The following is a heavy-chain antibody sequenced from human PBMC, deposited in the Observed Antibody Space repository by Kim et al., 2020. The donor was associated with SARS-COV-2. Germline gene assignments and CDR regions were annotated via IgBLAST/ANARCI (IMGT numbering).Heavy chain of an antibody. D-gene: IGHD3-10*01. CDR3: ARYPPRSYGSGSYYYGMDV. CDR2: IIPIFGTA. J-gene: IGHJ6*02. CDR1: GGTFSSYA. V-gene: IGHV1-69*13. Sequence: SVKVSCKASGGTFSSYAISWVRQAPGQGLEWMGGIIPIFGTANYAQKFQGRVTITADESTSTAYMELSSLRSEDTAVYYCARYPPRSYGSGSYYYGMDVWGQGTTVTVSS.